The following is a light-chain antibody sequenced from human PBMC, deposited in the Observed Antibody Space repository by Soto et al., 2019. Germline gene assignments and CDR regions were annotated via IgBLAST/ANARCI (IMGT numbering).Light chain of an antibody. V-gene: IGKV1-9*01. Sequence: DIQLTQSPSFLSASVGDRVTITCRASQGISSYLAWYQQKPGKAPKLLIYAASTLQSGVPSRFSGSGPGTEFTLTISILQPEDFATYYCQQLNSYPSTFGQGTKLEIK. CDR1: QGISSY. CDR2: AAS. CDR3: QQLNSYPST. J-gene: IGKJ2*02.